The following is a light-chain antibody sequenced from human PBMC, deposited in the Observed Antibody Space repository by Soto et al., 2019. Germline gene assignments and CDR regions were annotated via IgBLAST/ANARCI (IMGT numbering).Light chain of an antibody. CDR1: SSNIGSNT. Sequence: QSVLTQPPSASATPGQRVTISCSGSSSNIGSNTVNWYQHLPGTAPKLLIYSNNQRPSGVPDRFSGSKSGTSASLAISGLQSEDEADYYCAAWDDSLNGPVFGGGTQLTVL. J-gene: IGLJ3*02. CDR2: SNN. V-gene: IGLV1-44*01. CDR3: AAWDDSLNGPV.